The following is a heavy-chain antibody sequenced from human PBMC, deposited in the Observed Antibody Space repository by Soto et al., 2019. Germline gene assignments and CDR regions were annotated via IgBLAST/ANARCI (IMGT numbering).Heavy chain of an antibody. CDR2: VNGDGSST. Sequence: GGSLRLSCVASGFTFSSYWMHWVRQTPGKGLVWVSRVNGDGSSTTYADSVKGRFTISRDNAKNTLYLEMNSLRAEDTAVYYCARPRGYTYGYCDSWGQGTLVTVSS. J-gene: IGHJ4*02. CDR3: ARPRGYTYGYCDS. V-gene: IGHV3-74*01. CDR1: GFTFSSYW. D-gene: IGHD5-18*01.